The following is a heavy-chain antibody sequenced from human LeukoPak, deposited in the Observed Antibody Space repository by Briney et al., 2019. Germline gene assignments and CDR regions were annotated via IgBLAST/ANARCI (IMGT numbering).Heavy chain of an antibody. CDR3: ARGAVAGEFDY. CDR2: ISAYNGNT. J-gene: IGHJ4*02. V-gene: IGHV1-18*01. CDR1: GYTFTSYA. Sequence: ASVKVSCKASGYTFTSYAMNWVRQAPGQGLEWMGWISAYNGNTNYAQKLQGRVAMTTDTSTSTAYMELRSLRSDDTAVYYCARGAVAGEFDYWGQGTLVTVSS. D-gene: IGHD6-19*01.